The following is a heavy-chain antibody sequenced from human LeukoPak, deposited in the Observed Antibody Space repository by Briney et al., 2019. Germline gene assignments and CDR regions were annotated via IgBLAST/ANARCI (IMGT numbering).Heavy chain of an antibody. Sequence: SGRSLRLSCAASGLTFNTYATHWVRQAPGKGLEWVAVISYDGSKKFYAGSVKGRFTISRDKLNDMLYLQMSSLRDDDTGVYYCTRSGRGAFFKAYFDYWGQGTLVTVSS. D-gene: IGHD2/OR15-2a*01. V-gene: IGHV3-30*07. CDR2: ISYDGSKK. CDR3: TRSGRGAFFKAYFDY. J-gene: IGHJ4*02. CDR1: GLTFNTYA.